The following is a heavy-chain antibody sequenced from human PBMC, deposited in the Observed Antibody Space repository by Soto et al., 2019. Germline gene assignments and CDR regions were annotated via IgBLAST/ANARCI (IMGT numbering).Heavy chain of an antibody. Sequence: GDSVKVSCKASGGTFYTYTFSWVRQAPGQGLEWMGSITPIYPTTNYAEKFQGRLTVTADGSTKTAYMELNRLTSEDTAVYYCARIPRYSFPHSDDLDSCGQGTLVTV. CDR2: ITPIYPTT. CDR3: ARIPRYSFPHSDDLDS. J-gene: IGHJ4*02. V-gene: IGHV1-69*13. D-gene: IGHD5-18*01. CDR1: GGTFYTYT.